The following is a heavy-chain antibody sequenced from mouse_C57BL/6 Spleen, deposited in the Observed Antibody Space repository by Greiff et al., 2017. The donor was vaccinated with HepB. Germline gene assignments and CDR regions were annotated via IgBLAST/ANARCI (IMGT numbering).Heavy chain of an antibody. D-gene: IGHD2-5*01. CDR2: IHPNSGST. CDR1: GYTFTSYW. V-gene: IGHV1-64*01. CDR3: ARSTYYSNYGFAY. Sequence: QVQLQQPGAELVKPGASVKLSCTASGYTFTSYWMHWVKQRPGQGLEWIGMIHPNSGSTNYNEKFKSKATLTVDKSSSTAYMQLSSLTSEDSAVYYCARSTYYSNYGFAYWGQGTLVTVSA. J-gene: IGHJ3*01.